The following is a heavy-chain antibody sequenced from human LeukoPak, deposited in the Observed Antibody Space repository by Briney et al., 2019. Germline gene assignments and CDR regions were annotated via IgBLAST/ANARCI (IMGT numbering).Heavy chain of an antibody. CDR2: IGGSGGST. CDR3: ARDPDIVVVVAAGYFQH. J-gene: IGHJ1*01. D-gene: IGHD2-15*01. V-gene: IGHV3-23*01. Sequence: RGSLRLSCAASGITFSNVWMSWVRQAPGTGLEWVSGIGGSGGSTYYADSVKGRFTISRDNAKNSLYLQMNSLRAEDTAVYYCARDPDIVVVVAAGYFQHWGQGTLVTVSS. CDR1: GITFSNVW.